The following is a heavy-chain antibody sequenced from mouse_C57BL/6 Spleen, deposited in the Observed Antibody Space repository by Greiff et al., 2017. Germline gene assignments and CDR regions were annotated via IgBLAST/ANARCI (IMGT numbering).Heavy chain of an antibody. CDR3: AREVGYDGNGFAY. CDR1: GYTFTSYW. Sequence: QVQLKQSGAELVKPGASVKLSCKASGYTFTSYWMHWVKQRPGQGLEWIGMIPPTSGLTNYNEKFKRKATLTVDKSSSTAYMQHSRLTSEESAVYYWAREVGYDGNGFAYWGQGTLVTVSA. J-gene: IGHJ3*01. D-gene: IGHD2-2*01. V-gene: IGHV1-64*01. CDR2: IPPTSGLT.